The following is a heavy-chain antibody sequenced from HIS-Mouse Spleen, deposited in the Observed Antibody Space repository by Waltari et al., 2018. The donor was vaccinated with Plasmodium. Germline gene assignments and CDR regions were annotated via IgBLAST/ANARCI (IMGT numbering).Heavy chain of an antibody. CDR3: ASSWYWYFDL. Sequence: EVQLVESGGGLVQPGGSLRLSCAASGFTFSSYWMSCVRQAPGKGLELVAKLKENGSEKYYVDSVKGRFTISRDNAKNSLYLQMNSLRAEDTAVYYCASSWYWYFDLWGRGTLVTVSS. CDR2: LKENGSEK. CDR1: GFTFSSYW. V-gene: IGHV3-7*01. J-gene: IGHJ2*01. D-gene: IGHD6-13*01.